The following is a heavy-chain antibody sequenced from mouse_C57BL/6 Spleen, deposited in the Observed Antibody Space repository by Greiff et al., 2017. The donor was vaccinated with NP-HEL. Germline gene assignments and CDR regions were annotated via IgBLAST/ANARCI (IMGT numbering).Heavy chain of an antibody. D-gene: IGHD2-3*01. CDR3: VRPPLYDGYYPYWYFDV. Sequence: EVQLVESGGGLVQPKGSLKLSCAASGFTFNTYAMHWVRQAPGKGLEWVARIRSKSSNYATYYADSVKDRFTISRDDSQSMLYLQRNNLKTEDTAMYYCVRPPLYDGYYPYWYFDVWGTGTTVTVSS. CDR2: IRSKSSNYAT. CDR1: GFTFNTYA. V-gene: IGHV10-3*01. J-gene: IGHJ1*03.